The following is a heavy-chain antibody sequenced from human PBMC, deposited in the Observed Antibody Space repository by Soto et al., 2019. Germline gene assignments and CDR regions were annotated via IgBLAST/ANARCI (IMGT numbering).Heavy chain of an antibody. V-gene: IGHV3-30-3*01. CDR1: GFTFSDFE. D-gene: IGHD1-7*01. Sequence: QVQLVESGGGVVQPGRSLRLSCSASGFTFSDFEMYWVRQAPGKGLDWVSFISYDGSNQYYAGSVKGRFTVSTDNSQNTLFLLMNSLWPEDTAVYFSATRTGTAPRFDYWGQGTRVTVSS. J-gene: IGHJ4*02. CDR3: ATRTGTAPRFDY. CDR2: ISYDGSNQ.